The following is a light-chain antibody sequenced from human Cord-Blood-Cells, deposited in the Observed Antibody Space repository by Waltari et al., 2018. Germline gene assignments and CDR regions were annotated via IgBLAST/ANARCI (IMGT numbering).Light chain of an antibody. Sequence: QSALTQPRSVSGSPGQSVTISCTGTSSDVGGYNYVSWYQQHPGKAPKLMIDDVSKRPSGVPDCFSGSKSGNTAALTISGLQAEDEADYYCCSYAGSYKVFGTGTKVTVL. CDR3: CSYAGSYKV. CDR1: SSDVGGYNY. V-gene: IGLV2-11*01. J-gene: IGLJ1*01. CDR2: DVS.